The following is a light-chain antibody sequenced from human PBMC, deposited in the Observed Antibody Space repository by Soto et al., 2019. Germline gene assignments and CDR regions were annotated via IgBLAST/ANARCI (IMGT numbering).Light chain of an antibody. CDR3: QQYDSYPLT. CDR2: KAS. Sequence: DTQMTQSPSTLSASVGDRVTITCRASQSISSWLAWYQHKPGKAPNLLIYKASSLESGVPSRFSCSGSGTEFTLTVSSLQPDDFATYYCQQYDSYPLTFGGGTKVEIK. J-gene: IGKJ4*01. CDR1: QSISSW. V-gene: IGKV1-5*03.